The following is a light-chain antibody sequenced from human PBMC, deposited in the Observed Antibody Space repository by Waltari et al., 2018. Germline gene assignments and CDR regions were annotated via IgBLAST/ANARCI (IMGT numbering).Light chain of an antibody. CDR1: SSDVGGHGY. J-gene: IGLJ1*01. CDR2: EVP. Sequence: HYALTQPPPASGSPGQSVPISCTGTSSDVGGHGYVSWYQQHPGQAPKLLISEVPKRPSGVPDRFSGSKSGNTASLTVSGLQADDEADYYCSSFAGSNNYVFGTGTKVTVL. CDR3: SSFAGSNNYV. V-gene: IGLV2-8*01.